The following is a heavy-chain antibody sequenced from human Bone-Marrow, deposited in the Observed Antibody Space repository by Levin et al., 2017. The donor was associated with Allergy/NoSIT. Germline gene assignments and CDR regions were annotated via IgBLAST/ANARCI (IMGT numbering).Heavy chain of an antibody. CDR3: ARAATLGTSSGYRDTFDV. D-gene: IGHD6-25*01. Sequence: SETLSLTCAVSGGSITSSHWWSWVRQSPGKGLEWIGEIYRSDITNYNPSLESRVAISVDGSKNHFSLQLTSVTAADPAIYFCARAATLGTSSGYRDTFDVWGQGTVVTVSS. J-gene: IGHJ3*01. CDR2: IYRSDIT. CDR1: GGSITSSHW. V-gene: IGHV4-4*02.